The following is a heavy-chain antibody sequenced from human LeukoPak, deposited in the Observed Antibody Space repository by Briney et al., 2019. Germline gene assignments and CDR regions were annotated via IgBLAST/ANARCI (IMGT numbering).Heavy chain of an antibody. CDR3: ARAHRSYDSSGYLYYYYYYMDV. V-gene: IGHV4-38-2*02. D-gene: IGHD3-22*01. Sequence: SETLSLTCTVSGYSISSGYYWGWIRQPPGKGLEWIGSIYHSGSTYYNPSLKSRVTISVDTSKNQFSLKLSSVTAADTAVYYCARAHRSYDSSGYLYYYYYYMDVWGKGTTVTISS. J-gene: IGHJ6*03. CDR1: GYSISSGYY. CDR2: IYHSGST.